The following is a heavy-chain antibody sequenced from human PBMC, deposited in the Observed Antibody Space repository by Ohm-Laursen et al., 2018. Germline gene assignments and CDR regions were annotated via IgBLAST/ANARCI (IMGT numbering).Heavy chain of an antibody. CDR1: GFSFSTYE. V-gene: IGHV3-48*03. D-gene: IGHD2-2*01. CDR3: ARDPARGLTDY. CDR2: IGSSGSPI. Sequence: SLRLSCAASGFSFSTYEMNWVRQAPGKGLEWVANIGSSGSPIHYADSVKGRFTISRDNAKNSLYLQMNSLRAEDTAVYHCARDPARGLTDYWGQGTLVTVSS. J-gene: IGHJ4*02.